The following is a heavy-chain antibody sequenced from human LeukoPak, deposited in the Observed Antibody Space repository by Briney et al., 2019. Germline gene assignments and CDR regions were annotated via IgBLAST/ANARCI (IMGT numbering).Heavy chain of an antibody. V-gene: IGHV3-74*01. CDR2: INGDGSWT. CDR1: GFTFSNAW. D-gene: IGHD2-2*01. Sequence: GGSLRLSCAASGFTFSNAWMSWVRQAPGKGLEWVSHINGDGSWTTYADSVKGRFTISKDNAKNTVYLQMNNLRAEDTAVYYCVSFYETYWGRGTLVTVSS. CDR3: VSFYETY. J-gene: IGHJ4*02.